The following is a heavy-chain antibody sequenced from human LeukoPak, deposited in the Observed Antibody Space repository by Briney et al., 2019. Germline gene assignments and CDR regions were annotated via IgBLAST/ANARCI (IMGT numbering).Heavy chain of an antibody. CDR2: IKSKTDGGTI. CDR3: AKSPRFESYYYGMDV. CDR1: GFTFSNAW. V-gene: IGHV3-15*01. J-gene: IGHJ6*02. Sequence: GGSLRLSCAASGFTFSNAWMSWVRQAPGKGLEWVGRIKSKTDGGTIDYAAPVKGRFTISRDDSKNTLYLQMNSLRAEDTAVYYCAKSPRFESYYYGMDVWGQGTTVTVSS.